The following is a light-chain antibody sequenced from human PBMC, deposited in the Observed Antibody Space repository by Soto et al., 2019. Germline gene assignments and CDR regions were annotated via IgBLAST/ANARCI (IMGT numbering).Light chain of an antibody. Sequence: QSVLTQPPSASGTPGQRVTISCSGGSSNIGTNAVNWYQQLPGTAAKLLIYNNNQRPSAVPDRFSGAKSGTSTALAISGLQSEDEADDYCAAWDDSLNGYVFGTGTKLTVL. CDR2: NNN. CDR3: AAWDDSLNGYV. J-gene: IGLJ1*01. CDR1: SSNIGTNA. V-gene: IGLV1-44*01.